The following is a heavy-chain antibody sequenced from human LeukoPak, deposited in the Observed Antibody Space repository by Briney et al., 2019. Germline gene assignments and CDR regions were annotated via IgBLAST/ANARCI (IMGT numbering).Heavy chain of an antibody. D-gene: IGHD6-19*01. CDR1: GGSISSSSYY. J-gene: IGHJ3*02. V-gene: IGHV4-39*01. CDR2: IYCSGST. CDR3: ARLRRSGWYLTDAFDI. Sequence: SETLSLTCTVSGGSISSSSYYWGWIRQPPGKGLEWIGSIYCSGSTYYNPSLKSRVTISVDTSKNQFSLKLSSVTAADTAVYYCARLRRSGWYLTDAFDIWGQGTMVTVSS.